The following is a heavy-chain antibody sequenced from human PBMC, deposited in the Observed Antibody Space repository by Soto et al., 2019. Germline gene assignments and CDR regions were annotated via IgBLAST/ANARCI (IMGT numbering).Heavy chain of an antibody. CDR1: GFDFSVYW. CDR2: IKFDGSEK. Sequence: GGSLRLSCAASGFDFSVYWMSWVRQAPGRGPEWVANIKFDGSEKQYVDSVKGRFTISRDNARNSVFLQMNSLRAGDTAVYYCVKDGGYCSSATCYSPRNHYFDAWGQGTLVTVSS. V-gene: IGHV3-7*03. D-gene: IGHD2-2*01. CDR3: VKDGGYCSSATCYSPRNHYFDA. J-gene: IGHJ5*02.